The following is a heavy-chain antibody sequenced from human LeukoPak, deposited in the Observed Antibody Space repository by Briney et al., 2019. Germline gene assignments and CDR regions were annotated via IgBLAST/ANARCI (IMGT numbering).Heavy chain of an antibody. CDR1: GGSISSGGYS. V-gene: IGHV4-30-2*01. CDR2: IYHSGST. Sequence: PSQTLSLTCAVSGGSISSGGYSWSWIRQPPGKGLEWIGYIYHSGSTYYNPSLKSRVTISVGRSKNQFSLKLSSVTAADTAVYYCARVTGLWFRECSWFDPWGQGTLVTVSS. D-gene: IGHD3-10*01. CDR3: ARVTGLWFRECSWFDP. J-gene: IGHJ5*02.